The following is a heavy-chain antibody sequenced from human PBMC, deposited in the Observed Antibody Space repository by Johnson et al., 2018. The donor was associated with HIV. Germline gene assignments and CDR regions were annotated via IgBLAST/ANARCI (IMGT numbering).Heavy chain of an antibody. Sequence: QMLLVESGGGVVQPGGSLRLSCVASGFIFSSYGMHWVRRTPGKGLEWVAFISYDGSDKSYADSVKGRFTISSYNSKNTLHLQMNSLRAEDTAVYYCAREPEKFWSSDAFDIWGQGTMVTVSS. CDR3: AREPEKFWSSDAFDI. D-gene: IGHD3-3*01. J-gene: IGHJ3*02. CDR2: ISYDGSDK. V-gene: IGHV3-30*02. CDR1: GFIFSSYG.